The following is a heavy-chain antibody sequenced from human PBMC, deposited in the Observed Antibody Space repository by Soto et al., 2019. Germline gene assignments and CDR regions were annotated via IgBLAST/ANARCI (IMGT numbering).Heavy chain of an antibody. CDR2: INAANGNT. J-gene: IGHJ4*02. CDR3: ARSGGLDD. D-gene: IGHD3-10*01. V-gene: IGHV1-3*01. CDR1: GYSFTSYA. Sequence: QVQLVQSGAEVKKPGASVKVSCKASGYSFTSYAIHWVRQAPGQGLECMGWINAANGNTRYSQKFQGRVTITRDTSAPTAYMDLSSLTSEDTAVYYCARSGGLDDWGQGTLITVSS.